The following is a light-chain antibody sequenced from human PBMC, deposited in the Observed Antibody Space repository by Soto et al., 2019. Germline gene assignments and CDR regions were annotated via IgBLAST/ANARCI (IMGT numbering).Light chain of an antibody. CDR3: QQSNTTPLT. Sequence: DIQMTQSPSSLSASIGDSVTITCRASQTIIGCLNWYQQKPGKAPRLLINAASNLQSGVPSRFRGSGSETDFTLTISSLHPDDFANYYYQQSNTTPLTFGRGTKVEIK. CDR1: QTIIGC. CDR2: AAS. J-gene: IGKJ1*01. V-gene: IGKV1-39*01.